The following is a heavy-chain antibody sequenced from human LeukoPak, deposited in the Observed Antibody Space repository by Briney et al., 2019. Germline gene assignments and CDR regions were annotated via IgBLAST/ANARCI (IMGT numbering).Heavy chain of an antibody. CDR2: IYYSGST. D-gene: IGHD3-22*01. V-gene: IGHV4-39*01. CDR3: ARLPPTYYYDSSGYSARYYFDY. CDR1: GGSISSSSYY. J-gene: IGHJ4*02. Sequence: SETLSLTCTVSGGSISSSSYYWGWIRQPPGKGLEWIGSIYYSGSTYYNPSLKSRVTISVDTSKNQFSLKLSSVTAADTAVYYCARLPPTYYYDSSGYSARYYFDYWGQGTLVTVSS.